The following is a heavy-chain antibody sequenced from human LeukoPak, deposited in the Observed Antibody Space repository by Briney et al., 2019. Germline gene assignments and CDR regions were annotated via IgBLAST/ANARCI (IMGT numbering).Heavy chain of an antibody. CDR2: ISTGGSTT. CDR3: AIYYGSGSYVTGGMDV. D-gene: IGHD3-10*01. CDR1: GLTFSSYE. J-gene: IGHJ6*02. V-gene: IGHV3-48*03. Sequence: GGSLRLSCAASGLTFSSYEMSWVRQAPGKGLEWLSYISTGGSTTHYADSVKGRFTMSRDNVKNSLYLQMNSLRAEDTAVYYCAIYYGSGSYVTGGMDVWGQGTTVTVSS.